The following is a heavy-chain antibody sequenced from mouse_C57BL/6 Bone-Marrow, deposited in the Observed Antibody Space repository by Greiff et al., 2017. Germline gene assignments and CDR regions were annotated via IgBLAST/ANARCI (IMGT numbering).Heavy chain of an antibody. J-gene: IGHJ1*03. D-gene: IGHD1-1*01. CDR3: ARKGTTVVEDWYFDV. CDR2: IWSGGST. Sequence: VQGVESGPGLVQPSQSLSITCTVSGFSLTSYGVHWVRQSPGKGLEWLGVIWSGGSTDYNAAFISRLSISKDNSKSQVFFKMNSLQADDTAIYYCARKGTTVVEDWYFDVWGTVTTVTVSS. CDR1: GFSLTSYG. V-gene: IGHV2-2*01.